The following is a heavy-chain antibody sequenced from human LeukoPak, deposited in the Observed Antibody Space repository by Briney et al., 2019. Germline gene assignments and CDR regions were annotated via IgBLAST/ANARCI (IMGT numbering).Heavy chain of an antibody. CDR1: GFTFVGYG. CDR2: INWNGGST. V-gene: IGHV3-20*01. J-gene: IGHJ4*02. Sequence: PGGSLRLSCAASGFTFVGYGMSWVRQAPGKGLEWVSGINWNGGSTGYADSVKGRFTISRDNAKNSLYLQMNSLRAEDTALYHCAKEVDCPSDCLFFHSWGQGTLVTVSS. CDR3: AKEVDCPSDCLFFHS. D-gene: IGHD2-21*02.